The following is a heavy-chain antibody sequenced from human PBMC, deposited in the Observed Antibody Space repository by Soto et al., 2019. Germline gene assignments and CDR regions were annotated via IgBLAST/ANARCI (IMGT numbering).Heavy chain of an antibody. J-gene: IGHJ4*02. V-gene: IGHV3-72*01. D-gene: IGHD1-26*01. CDR1: GFTFSEHY. CDR2: SRNEAKSYST. Sequence: EEQLVESGGGLVQPGGSLTLSCAASGFTFSEHYMEWVRQAPGKGLEWVARSRNEAKSYSTDYAASVKGRFTVSRDLSMNSLYLQMNNLKTEDTAVYYCSRMEGGWGQGTLVTVSP. CDR3: SRMEGG.